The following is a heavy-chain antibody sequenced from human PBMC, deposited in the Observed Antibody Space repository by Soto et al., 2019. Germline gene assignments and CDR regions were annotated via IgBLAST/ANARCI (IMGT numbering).Heavy chain of an antibody. CDR3: ARQGSTVTTWGWCDY. V-gene: IGHV4-39*01. CDR2: IYYSGST. J-gene: IGHJ4*02. D-gene: IGHD4-17*01. CDR1: DGSISSSSYY. Sequence: PSETLSLTCTVSDGSISSSSYYWGWIRQPPGKGLEWIGSIYYSGSTYYNPSLKSRVTISVDTSKNQFSLKLSSVTAADTAVYYCARQGSTVTTWGWCDYWGQGTLVTVSS.